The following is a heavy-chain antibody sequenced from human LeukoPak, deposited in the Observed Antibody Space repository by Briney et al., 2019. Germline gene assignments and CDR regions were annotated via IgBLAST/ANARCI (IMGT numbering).Heavy chain of an antibody. CDR2: IIPIFGTA. Sequence: SVKVSCKASGGTFSSYAISWARQAPGQGLEWMGGIIPIFGTANYAQKLQGRVTMTTDTSTSTAYMELRSLRSDDTAVYYCARSLDSSSWYYFDYWGQGTLVTVSS. J-gene: IGHJ4*02. D-gene: IGHD6-13*01. CDR3: ARSLDSSSWYYFDY. CDR1: GGTFSSYA. V-gene: IGHV1-69*05.